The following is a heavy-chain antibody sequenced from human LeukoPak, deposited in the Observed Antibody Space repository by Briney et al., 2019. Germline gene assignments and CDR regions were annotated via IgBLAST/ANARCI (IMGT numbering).Heavy chain of an antibody. J-gene: IGHJ4*02. D-gene: IGHD3-22*01. CDR2: IYYSGST. V-gene: IGHV4-31*03. CDR3: ARAGIYDSSGYSYRFFDY. Sequence: SQTLSLTCTVSGGSISSGGYYWSWIRQHPGKGLEWIGYIYYSGSTYYNPSLKSRVTISVDTSKNQFSLKLSTVTAADTAVYYCARAGIYDSSGYSYRFFDYWGQGTLVTVSS. CDR1: GGSISSGGYY.